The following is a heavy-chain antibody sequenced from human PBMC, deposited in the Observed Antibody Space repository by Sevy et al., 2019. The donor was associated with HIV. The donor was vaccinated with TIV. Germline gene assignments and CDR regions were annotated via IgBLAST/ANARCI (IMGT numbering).Heavy chain of an antibody. D-gene: IGHD1-26*01. CDR3: ARKSVSYSHFDY. Sequence: GGSLRLSCAASGFTFSYYDMHWVRQPTGKGLEWVSGFGIAGDTYYSDSVKGRFTISREKVKNSLYLQMNSLRAGDTAVYYCARKSVSYSHFDYWGQGTLVTVSS. CDR1: GFTFSYYD. V-gene: IGHV3-13*01. CDR2: FGIAGDT. J-gene: IGHJ4*02.